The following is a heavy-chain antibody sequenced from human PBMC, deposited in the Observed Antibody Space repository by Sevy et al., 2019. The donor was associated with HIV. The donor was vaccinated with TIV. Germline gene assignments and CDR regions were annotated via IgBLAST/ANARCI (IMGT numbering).Heavy chain of an antibody. J-gene: IGHJ3*02. Sequence: GGSLRLSCAASGFTFSSYPMHWVRQAPGKGLEWVSSISGLSNYIYYADSVKGRFSISRDNTKNSVYLQMNSLRGEDTAVFHCARAVPATDAFDIWGQGTLVTVSS. D-gene: IGHD6-19*01. CDR3: ARAVPATDAFDI. V-gene: IGHV3-21*01. CDR1: GFTFSSYP. CDR2: ISGLSNYI.